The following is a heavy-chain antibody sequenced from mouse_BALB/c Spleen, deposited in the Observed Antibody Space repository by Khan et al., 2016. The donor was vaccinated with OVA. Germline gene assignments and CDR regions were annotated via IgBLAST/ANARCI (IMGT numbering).Heavy chain of an antibody. D-gene: IGHD1-2*01. Sequence: VQLQESGAELVRPGASVKLSCKASGYSFTSYWMNWVKQRPGQGLEWIGLIHPSDSDTRLNQKFKDKATLTVDKSSSKAYMQLSSPTSEDSAVYYCARGDTASYWYFNVWGAGTMVTVSS. CDR2: IHPSDSDT. CDR3: ARGDTASYWYFNV. CDR1: GYSFTSYW. V-gene: IGHV1-69*02. J-gene: IGHJ1*01.